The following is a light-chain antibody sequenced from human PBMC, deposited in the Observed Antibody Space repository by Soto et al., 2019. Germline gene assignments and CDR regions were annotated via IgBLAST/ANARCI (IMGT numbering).Light chain of an antibody. Sequence: QSALTQPASVSGSPGESITISCTGTSSDVGGYNSVSWYQHHTGKAPKLFLYDVVDRPSGVSYRFSGSKSGNSASLTISWLQAXXEADYFCSSFTSSMXNXFXXGTKVTAL. J-gene: IGLJ1*01. CDR2: DVV. V-gene: IGLV2-14*03. CDR3: SSFTSSMXNX. CDR1: SSDVGGYNS.